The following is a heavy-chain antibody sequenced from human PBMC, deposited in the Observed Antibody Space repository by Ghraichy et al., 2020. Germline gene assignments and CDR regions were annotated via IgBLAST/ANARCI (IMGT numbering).Heavy chain of an antibody. CDR2: ISGGARST. Sequence: WGSLRLSCAASGFTFNSYAMTWVRQTPGKGLQWVSVISGGARSTYYTDSVKGRFTISRDNSRNTLYLQMNSLRVEDTAIYYCARDHSFYYASGSYSRMYNWFDPWGQGVRVTVTP. D-gene: IGHD3-10*01. CDR1: GFTFNSYA. J-gene: IGHJ5*02. V-gene: IGHV3-23*01. CDR3: ARDHSFYYASGSYSRMYNWFDP.